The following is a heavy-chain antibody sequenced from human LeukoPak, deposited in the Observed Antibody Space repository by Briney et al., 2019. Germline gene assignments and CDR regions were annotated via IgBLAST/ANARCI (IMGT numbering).Heavy chain of an antibody. CDR3: ARGFYDSAGYSTPFDS. J-gene: IGHJ4*02. V-gene: IGHV4-34*01. D-gene: IGHD3-22*01. CDR1: GGSFSGYY. CDR2: INHSGST. Sequence: KTSETLSLTCAVYGGSFSGYYWSWIRQPPGKGLEWIGEINHSGSTNYNPSLKSRVTISVDTSKNQFSLKLSSVSAADTAVYYCARGFYDSAGYSTPFDSWGQGIPVAVSS.